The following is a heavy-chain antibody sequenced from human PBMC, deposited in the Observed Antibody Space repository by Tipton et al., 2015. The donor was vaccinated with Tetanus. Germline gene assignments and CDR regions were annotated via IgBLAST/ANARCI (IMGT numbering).Heavy chain of an antibody. CDR3: ARGSPGWFDP. CDR1: RGPISGYY. D-gene: IGHD3-10*01. V-gene: IGHV4-34*01. J-gene: IGHJ5*02. Sequence: TLSLTCTVSRGPISGYYWSWIRQPPGKGLEWIGEINHSGSTNYNPSLKSRVTISVDTSKNQFSLKLSSVTAADTAVYYCARGSPGWFDPWGQGTLVTVSS. CDR2: INHSGST.